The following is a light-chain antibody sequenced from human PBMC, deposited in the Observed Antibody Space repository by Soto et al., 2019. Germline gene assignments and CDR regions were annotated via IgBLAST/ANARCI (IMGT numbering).Light chain of an antibody. J-gene: IGKJ2*01. CDR3: QQYNNWPYT. Sequence: EIVMTQSPATLSVSPGGSATLSCRASQHVSSNFAWYRQKPGQAPTLLIHRASTRATGIPARLSGSGSGTEFTPPISSLQSEDFAVYYCQQYNNWPYTFGQGTKLEIK. CDR2: RAS. CDR1: QHVSSN. V-gene: IGKV3-15*01.